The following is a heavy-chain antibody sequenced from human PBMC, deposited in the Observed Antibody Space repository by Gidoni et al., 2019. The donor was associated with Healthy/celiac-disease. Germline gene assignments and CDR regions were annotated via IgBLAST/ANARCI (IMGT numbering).Heavy chain of an antibody. CDR1: GYTFTGSY. D-gene: IGHD2-2*01. V-gene: IGHV1-2*04. J-gene: IGHJ6*02. CDR2: INPNSGGT. CDR3: ARDRPLVVVPAAKPNYGMDV. Sequence: QVQLVQSGAEVKKPGASVKVSCKASGYTFTGSYMHWVRQAPGQGLEWMGWINPNSGGTNYAQKFQGWVTMTRDTSISTAYMELSRLRSDDTAVYYCARDRPLVVVPAAKPNYGMDVWGQGTTVTVSS.